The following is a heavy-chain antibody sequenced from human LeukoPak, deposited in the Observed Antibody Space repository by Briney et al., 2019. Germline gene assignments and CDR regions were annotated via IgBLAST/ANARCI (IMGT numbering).Heavy chain of an antibody. D-gene: IGHD3-22*01. CDR2: IIPILGIA. CDR1: GGTFSSYA. V-gene: IGHV1-69*04. Sequence: SVKVSCKASGGTFSSYAISWVRQAPGQGLEWMGRIIPILGIANYAQKFQGRVTITADKSTSTAYMELSSLRSEDTAVYYCASSPPDYYDSSGYYPFDYWGQGTLVTVSS. J-gene: IGHJ4*02. CDR3: ASSPPDYYDSSGYYPFDY.